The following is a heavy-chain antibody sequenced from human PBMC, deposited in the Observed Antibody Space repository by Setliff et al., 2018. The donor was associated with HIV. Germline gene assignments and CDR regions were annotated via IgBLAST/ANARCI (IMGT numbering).Heavy chain of an antibody. CDR2: IYPGDSDT. Sequence: PGESLKISCKGSGYSFTSYWIGWVRQMPGKGLEWMGIIYPGDSDTRYSPSFQGQVTISADKSISTAYLQWSSLKASDTAMYYCAKAGRGIYYTGGYYYDGFDVWGQGTMVTVSS. J-gene: IGHJ3*01. CDR3: AKAGRGIYYTGGYYYDGFDV. V-gene: IGHV5-51*01. D-gene: IGHD3-22*01. CDR1: GYSFTSYW.